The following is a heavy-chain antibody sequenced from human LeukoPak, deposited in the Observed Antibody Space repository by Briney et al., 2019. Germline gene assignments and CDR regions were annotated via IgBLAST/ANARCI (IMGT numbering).Heavy chain of an antibody. CDR1: GFTFSSYW. V-gene: IGHV3-74*01. D-gene: IGHD3-16*01. J-gene: IGHJ4*02. CDR3: ARESTAVGDYYFDY. Sequence: GGSLRLSCVASGFTFSSYWMSWVRQAPGKGLMWVSRMNSDGSSRTYADSVKGRFTISRDNAKNTLYLQMNSLRAEDLAVYYCARESTAVGDYYFDYWGQGILVAVSS. CDR2: MNSDGSSR.